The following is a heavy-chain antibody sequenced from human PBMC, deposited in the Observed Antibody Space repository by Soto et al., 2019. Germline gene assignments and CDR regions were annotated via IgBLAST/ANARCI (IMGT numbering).Heavy chain of an antibody. J-gene: IGHJ4*02. CDR3: AKTQNDILDD. V-gene: IGHV3-23*01. CDR1: GFTFSSYA. CDR2: ISGSGDFT. D-gene: IGHD3-9*01. Sequence: EVQLLESGGGLLQPGGSLRLSCAASGFTFSSYAMSWVRQAPGKGLEWVSVISGSGDFTFYAASVKGRFTISRDNSKNTLHLQMNTLRAEDTAVYYWAKTQNDILDDWGQGTLVTVSS.